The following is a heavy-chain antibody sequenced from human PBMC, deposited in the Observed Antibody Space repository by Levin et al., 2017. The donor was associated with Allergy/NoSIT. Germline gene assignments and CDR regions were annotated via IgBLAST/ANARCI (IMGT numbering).Heavy chain of an antibody. J-gene: IGHJ3*02. V-gene: IGHV1-8*01. D-gene: IGHD5-24*01. CDR1: GYTFTSYD. CDR3: ARGQGRKMATIGAFDI. Sequence: ASVKVSCKASGYTFTSYDINWVRQATGQGLEWMGWMNPNSGNTGYAQKFQGRVTMTRNTSISTAYMELSSLRSEDTAVYYCARGQGRKMATIGAFDIWGQGTMVTVSS. CDR2: MNPNSGNT.